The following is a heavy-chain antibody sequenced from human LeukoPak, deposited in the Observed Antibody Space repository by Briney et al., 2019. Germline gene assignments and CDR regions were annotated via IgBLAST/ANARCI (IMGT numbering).Heavy chain of an antibody. V-gene: IGHV4-39*01. CDR3: ARGVYYDSSGYYRFDY. Sequence: SETLSLTCTVSGGSISSSYYWGWIRQPPGKGLEWIGSIHYSGTTYYSPSLKSRVTKSVDTSKNQFSLRLSSVTAADTAMHYCARGVYYDSSGYYRFDYWGQGTLVTVSS. CDR2: IHYSGTT. D-gene: IGHD3-22*01. J-gene: IGHJ4*02. CDR1: GGSISSSYY.